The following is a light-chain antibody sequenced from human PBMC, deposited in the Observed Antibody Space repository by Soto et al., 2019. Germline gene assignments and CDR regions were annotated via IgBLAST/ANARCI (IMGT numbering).Light chain of an antibody. J-gene: IGKJ4*01. Sequence: EIVLTQSPYTLSLSPGERATLSWGASQTVTSNYFGWYQQRAGQAPRLLIYATSRRATGTPDRFSGGGSGTDFNLTISRLETEDFAVYYCQQFSSYPLTFGGGTKVDIK. CDR1: QTVTSNY. CDR2: ATS. V-gene: IGKV3-20*01. CDR3: QQFSSYPLT.